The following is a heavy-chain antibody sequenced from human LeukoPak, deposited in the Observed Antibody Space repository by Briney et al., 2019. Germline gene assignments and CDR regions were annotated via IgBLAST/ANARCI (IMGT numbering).Heavy chain of an antibody. J-gene: IGHJ4*02. CDR2: ISGSGGSA. V-gene: IGHV3-23*01. CDR3: AKAHCSSTSCYSLFDY. Sequence: GGSLRLSCAASGFTFSSYAMSWVRQAPGKGLEWVSAISGSGGSAYYADSVKGRFTISRDNSKNTLYLQMNSLRAEDTAVYYCAKAHCSSTSCYSLFDYWGQGTLVTVSS. CDR1: GFTFSSYA. D-gene: IGHD2-2*01.